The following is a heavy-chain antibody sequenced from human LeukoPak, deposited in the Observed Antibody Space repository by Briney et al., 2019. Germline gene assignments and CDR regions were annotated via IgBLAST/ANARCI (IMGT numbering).Heavy chain of an antibody. V-gene: IGHV4-59*01. CDR1: GGSISSYY. D-gene: IGHD3-3*01. CDR3: ARDRGVVRAFDI. Sequence: SETLSLTCTVSGGSISSYYWSWIRQPPGKGLEWIGYIYYSWSTNYNPSLKSRVTISVDTSKNQFSLKLSSVTAADTAVYYCARDRGVVRAFDIWGQGTMVTVSS. J-gene: IGHJ3*02. CDR2: IYYSWST.